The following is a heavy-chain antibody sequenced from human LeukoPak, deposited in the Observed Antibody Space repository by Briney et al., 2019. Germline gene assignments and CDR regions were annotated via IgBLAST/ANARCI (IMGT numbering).Heavy chain of an antibody. CDR2: IYTGGNI. V-gene: IGHV4-61*02. CDR1: GGSISSGDYY. Sequence: SETLSLTCTVSGGSISSGDYYWSWIRQPAGRGLEWIGRIYTGGNINYNPSLKRRVTISLDTSKNQFSLRLRSVTAADTAVYYCARVTSGYYTADAFDIWGHGTMVTVSS. J-gene: IGHJ3*02. D-gene: IGHD3-3*01. CDR3: ARVTSGYYTADAFDI.